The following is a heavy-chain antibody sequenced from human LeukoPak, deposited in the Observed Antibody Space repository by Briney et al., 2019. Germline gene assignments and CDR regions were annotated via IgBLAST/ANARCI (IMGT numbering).Heavy chain of an antibody. V-gene: IGHV3-15*01. CDR2: IKSKTDGGTT. J-gene: IGHJ4*02. CDR1: GFTFSNAW. D-gene: IGHD2-2*01. Sequence: GGSLRLSCAASGFTFSNAWMSWVRQAPGKGLEWVGRIKSKTDGGTTDYAAPVKGRFTISRDDSKNTLYLQMNSLKTEDTAVYYCTKEVVVVPAVFFFDYGGQGPLVTFPS. CDR3: TKEVVVVPAVFFFDY.